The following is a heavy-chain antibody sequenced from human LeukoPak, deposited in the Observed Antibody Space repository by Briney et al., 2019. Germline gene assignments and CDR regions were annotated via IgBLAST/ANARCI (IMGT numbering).Heavy chain of an antibody. CDR1: GFTFSNAR. CDR2: IKSKTDGGTT. D-gene: IGHD2-21*01. CDR3: TTDRYSLYYFDY. V-gene: IGHV3-15*01. Sequence: GGSLRLYCAASGFTFSNARMSWVRQAPGKGLEWVGRIKSKTDGGTTDYAAPVKGRFTISRDDSKNTLYLQMNSLKTEDTAVYYCTTDRYSLYYFDYWGQGTLVTVSS. J-gene: IGHJ4*02.